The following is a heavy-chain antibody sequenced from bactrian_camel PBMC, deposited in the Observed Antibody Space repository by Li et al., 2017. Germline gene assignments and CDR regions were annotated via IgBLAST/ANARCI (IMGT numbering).Heavy chain of an antibody. V-gene: IGHV3S53*01. J-gene: IGHJ6*01. Sequence: HVQLVESGGGSVQSGGSLRLSCTGSGFDDSGMAWYRQAPGNECELVSTISSDGRTYYADPVKGRFTISQDNAKRTVYLQMNSLEPEDTGVYYCVRDPGNGLAFGYGGQGTQVTVS. CDR2: ISSDGRT. CDR1: GFDDSG. CDR3: VRDPGNGLAFGY. D-gene: IGHD1*01.